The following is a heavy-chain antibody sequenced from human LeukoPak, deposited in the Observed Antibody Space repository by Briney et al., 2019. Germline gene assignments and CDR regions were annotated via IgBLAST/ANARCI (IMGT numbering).Heavy chain of an antibody. V-gene: IGHV3-7*01. Sequence: GGSLRLSCAASGFTFSSYWMSWVRQAPGKGLEWVANIKQDGSEKYYVDSVKGRFTISRDNAKNSLYLQMNSLRAEDTAVYYCARYDDWNYARPWFDPWGQGTLVTVSS. CDR1: GFTFSSYW. D-gene: IGHD1-7*01. CDR2: IKQDGSEK. CDR3: ARYDDWNYARPWFDP. J-gene: IGHJ5*02.